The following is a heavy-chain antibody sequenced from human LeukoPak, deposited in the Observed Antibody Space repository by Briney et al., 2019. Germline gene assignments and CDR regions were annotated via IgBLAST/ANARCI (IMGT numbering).Heavy chain of an antibody. CDR3: ARILAVAGSFDY. CDR1: GGSISSSNW. V-gene: IGHV4-4*02. Sequence: SETLSLTCAVSGGSISSSNWWSWVRQSPGKGLEWIGEIYHSGSTNYNPSPKSRVTISVDKSKNQFSLKLSSVTAADTAVYYCARILAVAGSFDYWGQGTLVTVSS. CDR2: IYHSGST. D-gene: IGHD6-19*01. J-gene: IGHJ4*02.